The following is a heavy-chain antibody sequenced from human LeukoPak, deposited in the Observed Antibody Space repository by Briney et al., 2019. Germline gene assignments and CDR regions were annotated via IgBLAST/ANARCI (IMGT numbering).Heavy chain of an antibody. V-gene: IGHV3-23*01. J-gene: IGHJ2*01. CDR3: AKDVLRLKYGYFDL. CDR2: ISYSSGSI. D-gene: IGHD2-21*02. Sequence: GGSLRLSCAASGFTLSNYAMSWVRQAPGKGPEWVAGISYSSGSIYYSDSVKGRFTISRDNSKNTLYLQMNSLRADDTAVYYCAKDVLRLKYGYFDLWGRGTLVSVSS. CDR1: GFTLSNYA.